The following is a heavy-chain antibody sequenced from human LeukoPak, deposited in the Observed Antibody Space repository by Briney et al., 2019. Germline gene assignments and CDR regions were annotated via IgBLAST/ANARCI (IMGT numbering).Heavy chain of an antibody. CDR3: ARDLGGCSGGSCYSLGAFDI. Sequence: ASVKVSCKASGYTFTSYGISWVRQAPGQGLEWMGWISAYNGNTNYAQKLQGRVTMTTDTSTSTAYMELRSLRSDDTAVYYCARDLGGCSGGSCYSLGAFDIWGQGTMVTASS. V-gene: IGHV1-18*01. D-gene: IGHD2-15*01. CDR2: ISAYNGNT. J-gene: IGHJ3*02. CDR1: GYTFTSYG.